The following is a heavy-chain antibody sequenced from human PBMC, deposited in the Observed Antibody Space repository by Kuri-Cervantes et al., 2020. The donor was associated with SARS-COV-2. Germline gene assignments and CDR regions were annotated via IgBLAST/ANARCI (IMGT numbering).Heavy chain of an antibody. CDR2: ITSLPTM. CDR1: GFSFRDYA. V-gene: IGHV3-69-1*01. Sequence: GETLKISCVASGFSFRDYAMNGVRQAPGKGLEWISYITSLPTMYYADSVKGRFTVSRDNAKDSVYLQMNNLRVEDTAVYYCAREARQYCDSSTCYVGPSDDYWGQGTLVTVSS. D-gene: IGHD2-2*01. J-gene: IGHJ4*02. CDR3: AREARQYCDSSTCYVGPSDDY.